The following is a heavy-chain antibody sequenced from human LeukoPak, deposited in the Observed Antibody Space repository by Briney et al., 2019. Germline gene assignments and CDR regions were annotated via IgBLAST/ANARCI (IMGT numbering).Heavy chain of an antibody. CDR2: INHGGST. Sequence: PSETLSLTCAVYGETFSDFHWSWIRQSPRKGLEWIGEINHGGSTNYNPSLKSRVTISVDTSKNQFSLRLSSVTAADTAVYSCARVRVDVVRGARYGMDVWGKGTTVTVSS. J-gene: IGHJ6*04. V-gene: IGHV4-34*01. CDR3: ARVRVDVVRGARYGMDV. CDR1: GETFSDFH. D-gene: IGHD3-10*01.